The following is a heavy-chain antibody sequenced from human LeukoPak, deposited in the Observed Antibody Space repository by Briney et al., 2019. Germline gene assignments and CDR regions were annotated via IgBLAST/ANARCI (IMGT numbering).Heavy chain of an antibody. CDR1: GGSISSYY. J-gene: IGHJ6*03. V-gene: IGHV4-4*07. CDR2: IYTSGST. Sequence: SETLSLTCTVSGGSISSYYWSWIRQPAGKGLEWIGRIYTSGSTNYNPSPKSRVTMSVDTSKNQFSLKLSSVTAADTAVYYCARNPPLYYYYYMDVWGKGTTVTVSS. CDR3: ARNPPLYYYYYMDV.